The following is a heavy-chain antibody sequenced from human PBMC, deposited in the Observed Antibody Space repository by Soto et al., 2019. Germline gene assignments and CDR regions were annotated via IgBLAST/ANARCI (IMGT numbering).Heavy chain of an antibody. Sequence: GGSLRLSCAASGFTFSSYSMNWVRQAPGKGLEWVSSISSSSSYIYYADSVKGRFTISRDNAKNSLYLQMNSLRAEDTAVYYCARVRYYDSSGYFWDAFDIWGQGTMVTVSS. CDR3: ARVRYYDSSGYFWDAFDI. V-gene: IGHV3-21*01. D-gene: IGHD3-22*01. CDR2: ISSSSSYI. CDR1: GFTFSSYS. J-gene: IGHJ3*02.